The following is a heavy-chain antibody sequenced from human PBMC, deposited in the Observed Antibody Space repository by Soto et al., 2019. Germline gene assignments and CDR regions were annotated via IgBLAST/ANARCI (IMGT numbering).Heavy chain of an antibody. D-gene: IGHD5-12*01. CDR1: GGSISGGGYY. CDR2: IYYSGST. Sequence: LSLTCTVSGGSISGGGYYWSWIRQHPGKGLEWIGYIYYSGSTYYNPSLKSRITINPDTSKNQFSLQLNSVTPEDTAVYYCARVPNPFRLKIGYEDAYDFWGQGTMVTVSS. CDR3: ARVPNPFRLKIGYEDAYDF. V-gene: IGHV4-31*03. J-gene: IGHJ3*01.